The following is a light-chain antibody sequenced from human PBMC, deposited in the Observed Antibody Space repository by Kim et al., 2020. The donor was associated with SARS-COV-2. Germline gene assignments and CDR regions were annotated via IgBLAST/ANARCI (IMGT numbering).Light chain of an antibody. J-gene: IGKJ2*01. Sequence: SASVGDRVTITCRASQSISNYLNWYQQKPGKAPTLLIYASSRLQSGVPSRFSGSGSGTDFTLTISSLQPEDVATYYCQESNTLPHTFGQGSKLEI. CDR2: ASS. CDR1: QSISNY. CDR3: QESNTLPHT. V-gene: IGKV1-39*01.